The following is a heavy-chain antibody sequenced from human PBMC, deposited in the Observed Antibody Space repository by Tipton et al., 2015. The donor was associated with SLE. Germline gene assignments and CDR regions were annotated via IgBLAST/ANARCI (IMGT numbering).Heavy chain of an antibody. CDR2: IYYSGST. CDR1: GGSISSSSYY. CDR3: AGHITMLFDY. D-gene: IGHD3-10*01. V-gene: IGHV4-39*01. Sequence: TLSLTCTVSGGSISSSSYYWGWIRQPPGKGLEWIGSIYYSGSTYYNPSLKSRVTISVDTSKNQFSLKLSSVTAADTAVYYCAGHITMLFDYWGQGTQVTVSS. J-gene: IGHJ4*02.